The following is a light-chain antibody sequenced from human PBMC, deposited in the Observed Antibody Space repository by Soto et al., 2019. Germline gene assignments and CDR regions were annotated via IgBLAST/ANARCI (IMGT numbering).Light chain of an antibody. CDR3: YSYTSTTAHV. J-gene: IGLJ1*01. CDR1: SSDVGGYNY. CDR2: NVN. V-gene: IGLV2-14*01. Sequence: QSVLTQPASVSGSPGQSITISCTGTSSDVGGYNYVSWYQQHPGKAPKLMISNVNIRPSGVSNRFSGSKSGNTASLTISGLQAEDEADYYCYSYTSTTAHVFGTGTKLTVL.